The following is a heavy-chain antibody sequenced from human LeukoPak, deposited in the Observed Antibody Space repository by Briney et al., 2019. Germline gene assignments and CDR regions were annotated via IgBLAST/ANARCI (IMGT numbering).Heavy chain of an antibody. CDR3: AREVAAAGTIDY. J-gene: IGHJ4*02. CDR2: IYYSGST. Sequence: SETLSLTCTVSGGSISSYYWSWIRQPPGEGLEWIGYIYYSGSTNYNPSLKSRVTISVDTSKNQFSLKLSSVTAADTAVYYCAREVAAAGTIDYWGQGTLVTVSS. V-gene: IGHV4-59*01. CDR1: GGSISSYY. D-gene: IGHD6-13*01.